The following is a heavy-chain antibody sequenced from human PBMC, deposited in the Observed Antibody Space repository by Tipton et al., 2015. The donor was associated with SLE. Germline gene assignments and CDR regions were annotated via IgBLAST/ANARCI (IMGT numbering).Heavy chain of an antibody. CDR3: ASLNVVATIANF. D-gene: IGHD5-12*01. CDR1: GGSINSGIYS. J-gene: IGHJ4*02. V-gene: IGHV4-39*07. CDR2: IYSSGSA. Sequence: GSLRLSCTVSGGSINSGIYSWVWIRQPPGKGLEWIGNIYSSGSAYYNPSLKSRVTISLHTSKNQFSLKLSSVTAADTAVYYCASLNVVATIANFWGQGTLVTVSS.